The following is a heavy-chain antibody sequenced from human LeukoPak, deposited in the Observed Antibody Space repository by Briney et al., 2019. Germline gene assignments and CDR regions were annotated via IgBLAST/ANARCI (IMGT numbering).Heavy chain of an antibody. Sequence: GGSLRLSCAASGLTFNSLAMSWVRQAPGKGLEWVSTISGIGTTTYYADSVKGRFTISRDYSKNTLYLQMNSLRAKDAAMYYCATPLTAVATFHRLDYWGQGTLVTVSS. J-gene: IGHJ4*02. D-gene: IGHD4-23*01. V-gene: IGHV3-23*01. CDR1: GLTFNSLA. CDR3: ATPLTAVATFHRLDY. CDR2: ISGIGTTT.